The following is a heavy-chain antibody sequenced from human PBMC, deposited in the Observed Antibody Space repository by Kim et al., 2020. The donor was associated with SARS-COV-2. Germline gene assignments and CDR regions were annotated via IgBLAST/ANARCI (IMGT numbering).Heavy chain of an antibody. CDR3: ARAFEDCSSTSCYFGYYYYGMDV. D-gene: IGHD2-2*01. J-gene: IGHJ6*02. CDR2: MNPNSGNT. Sequence: ASVKVSCKASGYTFTSYDINWVRQATGQGLEWMGWMNPNSGNTGYAQKFQGRVTMTRNTSISTAYMELSSLRSEDTAVYYCARAFEDCSSTSCYFGYYYYGMDVWGQGTTVTASS. CDR1: GYTFTSYD. V-gene: IGHV1-8*02.